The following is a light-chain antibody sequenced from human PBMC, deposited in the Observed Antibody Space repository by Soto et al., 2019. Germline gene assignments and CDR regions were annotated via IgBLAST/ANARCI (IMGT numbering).Light chain of an antibody. V-gene: IGKV3-15*01. J-gene: IGKJ3*01. CDR2: GAS. CDR1: QSVSSN. Sequence: EIVMTQSPATLSVSPGERATLSCRASQSVSSNLAWYQQKPGQGPRLLIYGASTRATGIPARFSGSGSGTEFTLTISGTQSEDCAVYYCQQYNNWPPNTFGPGTKVDIK. CDR3: QQYNNWPPNT.